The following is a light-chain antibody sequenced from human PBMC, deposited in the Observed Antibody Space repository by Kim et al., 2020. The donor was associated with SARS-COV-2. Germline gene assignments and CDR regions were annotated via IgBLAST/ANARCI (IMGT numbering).Light chain of an antibody. CDR3: QQRSDWPVT. CDR2: DAS. V-gene: IGKV3-11*01. CDR1: QSVKYY. Sequence: EIVLTQSPATLSLSPGERATLSCRASQSVKYYIVWYQQKPGQAPRLLIYDASKRATGVPARFSGSGSGSDFTLTISSLEPEDFAVYYCQQRSDWPVTFGQGTRLEIK. J-gene: IGKJ5*01.